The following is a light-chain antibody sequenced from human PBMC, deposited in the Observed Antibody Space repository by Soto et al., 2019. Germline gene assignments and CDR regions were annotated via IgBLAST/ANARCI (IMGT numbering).Light chain of an antibody. J-gene: IGKJ3*01. CDR1: QSISSW. Sequence: DIQMTQSPSTLSASVGDRVTITCRASQSISSWLAWYQQKPGKAPKLLIYKASSLESGVPSRFSGSGSGTEFTLTISSRQPDDFATYYCQQYNSFTFGPGTKGDIK. CDR3: QQYNSFT. CDR2: KAS. V-gene: IGKV1-5*03.